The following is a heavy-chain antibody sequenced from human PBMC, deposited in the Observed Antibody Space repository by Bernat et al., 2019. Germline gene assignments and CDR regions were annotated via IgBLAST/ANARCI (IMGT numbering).Heavy chain of an antibody. V-gene: IGHV3-20*04. D-gene: IGHD6-19*01. CDR2: INWNGGST. J-gene: IGHJ6*02. Sequence: EVQLVESGGGVVRPRGSLRLSCAASGFTFDDYGMSWVRQAPGKGLEWVSGINWNGGSTGYADSVKGRFTISRDNAKNSLYLQMNSLRAEDTALYYCARERSSGWDYYYYYYGMDVWGQGTTVTVSS. CDR3: ARERSSGWDYYYYYYGMDV. CDR1: GFTFDDYG.